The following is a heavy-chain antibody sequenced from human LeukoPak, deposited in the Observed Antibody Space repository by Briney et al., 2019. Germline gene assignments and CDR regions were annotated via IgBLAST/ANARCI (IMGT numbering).Heavy chain of an antibody. CDR3: ARKVYNGYAPFDY. Sequence: SETLSLTCTVSGGSISSGDYYWSWIRQPPGKDLELIGYIYYSGSTYYNPSLKSRVTISVDTSKNQFSLKLSSVTAADTAVYYCARKVYNGYAPFDYWGQGTLVTVSS. CDR2: IYYSGST. J-gene: IGHJ4*02. D-gene: IGHD5-12*01. CDR1: GGSISSGDYY. V-gene: IGHV4-30-4*01.